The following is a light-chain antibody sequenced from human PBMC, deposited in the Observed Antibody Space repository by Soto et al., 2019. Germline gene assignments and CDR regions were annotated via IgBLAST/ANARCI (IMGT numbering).Light chain of an antibody. V-gene: IGKV3-15*01. CDR3: QQYAGWPRT. J-gene: IGKJ2*01. CDR2: GAS. CDR1: QSIGPN. Sequence: ETVMTQSPATLSVSPGDRVTLSCRASQSIGPNLLWLQQSPGQPPRLLISGASDRVAGVPDRFSGSGSGTDFALTISGLQSEDCAVYYCQQYAGWPRTFGQGTKLEIK.